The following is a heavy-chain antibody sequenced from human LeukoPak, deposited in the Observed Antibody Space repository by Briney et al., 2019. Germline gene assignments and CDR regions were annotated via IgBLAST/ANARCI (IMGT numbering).Heavy chain of an antibody. CDR2: ISGSGGST. CDR1: GFTFSSYA. V-gene: IGHV3-23*01. D-gene: IGHD4-17*01. CDR3: AKDLGYGDYEYFQH. Sequence: GGSLRLSCAASGFTFSSYAMSWVLQAPGKGLEWVSAISGSGGSTYYADSVKGRFTISRDNSKNTLYLQMNSLRAEDAAVYYCAKDLGYGDYEYFQHWGQGTLVTVSS. J-gene: IGHJ1*01.